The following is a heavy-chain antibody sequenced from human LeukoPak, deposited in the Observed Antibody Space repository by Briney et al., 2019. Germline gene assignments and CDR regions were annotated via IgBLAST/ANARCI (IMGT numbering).Heavy chain of an antibody. CDR3: ARRAGAYSHPYDY. D-gene: IGHD4/OR15-4a*01. CDR2: ISSSGSTI. Sequence: GGSLRLSCVASGFTFSSYNMNWVRQAPGKGLEWVSYISSSGSTIYYADSVKGRFTIPRDNAKNSLYLQMNSLRAEDTAVYYCARRAGAYSHPYDYWGQGTLVTVSS. J-gene: IGHJ4*02. CDR1: GFTFSSYN. V-gene: IGHV3-48*04.